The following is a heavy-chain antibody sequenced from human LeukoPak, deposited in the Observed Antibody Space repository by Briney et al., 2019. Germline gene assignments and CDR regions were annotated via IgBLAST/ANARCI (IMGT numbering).Heavy chain of an antibody. CDR1: GGSISSYY. J-gene: IGHJ4*02. Sequence: SETLSLTCTASGGSISSYYWNWIRQPPGKGLEWIGYIYYSGSTNYNPSLKSRVTISVDTSKNQFSLKLSSVTAADTAVYYCARHSYTPTYYYDSSGPFDYWGQGTLVTVSS. D-gene: IGHD3-22*01. CDR3: ARHSYTPTYYYDSSGPFDY. V-gene: IGHV4-59*08. CDR2: IYYSGST.